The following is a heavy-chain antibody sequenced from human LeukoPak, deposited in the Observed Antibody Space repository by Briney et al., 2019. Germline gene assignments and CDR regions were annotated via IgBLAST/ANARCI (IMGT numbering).Heavy chain of an antibody. V-gene: IGHV4-4*07. D-gene: IGHD6-13*01. CDR1: GASIGSFY. Sequence: RASETLSLTCTVSGASIGSFYWVWTRQPAGKGLEWIGRLYNGGDTNYSPSLRSRVTMPVDTSKNQFSLKLKSVTAADTAVYYCARGVEASGVGFYAFDIWGQGTMVTVSS. J-gene: IGHJ3*02. CDR2: LYNGGDT. CDR3: ARGVEASGVGFYAFDI.